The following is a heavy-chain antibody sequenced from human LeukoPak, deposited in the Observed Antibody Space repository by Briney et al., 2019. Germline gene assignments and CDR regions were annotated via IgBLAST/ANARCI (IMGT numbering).Heavy chain of an antibody. D-gene: IGHD6-6*01. CDR3: ARRSSPGKAVFDP. J-gene: IGHJ5*02. CDR1: GGSIGSDTYY. Sequence: SETLSLTCTVSGGSIGSDTYYWSWIRQPAGKGLEWIGRIFTSGSTNYNPSLKSRVTISVDTPKNQFSLKLSSVTAADTAVYYCARRSSPGKAVFDPWGQGTLVTVSS. V-gene: IGHV4-61*02. CDR2: IFTSGST.